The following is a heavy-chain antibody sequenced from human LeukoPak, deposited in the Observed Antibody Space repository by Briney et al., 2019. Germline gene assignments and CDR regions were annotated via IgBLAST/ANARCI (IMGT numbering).Heavy chain of an antibody. CDR3: AVTTSDYYDSSGYPSKIDY. D-gene: IGHD3-22*01. J-gene: IGHJ4*02. CDR2: IYSSGST. V-gene: IGHV4-31*03. Sequence: SETLSLTCTVSGGSISSGGYYWSWIRQHPGKGLEWIGYIYSSGSTYYNPSLKSRVTISVDTSKNQFSLKLSSVTAADTAVYYCAVTTSDYYDSSGYPSKIDYWGQGTLVTVSS. CDR1: GGSISSGGYY.